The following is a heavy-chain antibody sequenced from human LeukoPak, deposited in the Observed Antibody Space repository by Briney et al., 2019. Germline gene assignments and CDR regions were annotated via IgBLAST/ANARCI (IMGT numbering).Heavy chain of an antibody. J-gene: IGHJ5*02. Sequence: GGSLRLSCAASEFTFTSYEMNWVRQAPGKGLEWVSYISSSGSIIYSADSVKGRFTISRDNAKNSLYLQMNSLRAEDTAVYYCARGWFDTWGQGTLVTVSS. CDR2: ISSSGSII. CDR1: EFTFTSYE. V-gene: IGHV3-48*03. CDR3: ARGWFDT.